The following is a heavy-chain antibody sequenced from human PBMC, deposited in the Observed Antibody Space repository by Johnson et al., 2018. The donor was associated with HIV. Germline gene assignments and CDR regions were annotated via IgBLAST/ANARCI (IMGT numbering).Heavy chain of an antibody. D-gene: IGHD4-23*01. CDR1: GFTFSDYY. J-gene: IGHJ3*02. Sequence: VQLVESAGGLVKPGGSLRLSCAGSGFTFSDYYMSWIRQAPGKGLEWVSYISSSGTTIQSADSVKGRFTISKDNSKNTLYLQMNSLRVEDSAVYYCARDQRGGKSAFDIWGQGTMVTVSS. V-gene: IGHV3-11*04. CDR2: ISSSGTTI. CDR3: ARDQRGGKSAFDI.